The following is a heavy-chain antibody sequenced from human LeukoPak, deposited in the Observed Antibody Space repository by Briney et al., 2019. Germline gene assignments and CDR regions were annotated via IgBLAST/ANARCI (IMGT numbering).Heavy chain of an antibody. CDR2: ISNDGRNK. J-gene: IGHJ6*02. V-gene: IGHV3-33*05. Sequence: GGSLRPSCAASGFTFSSQGMHWVRQAPGKGLDWVALISNDGRNKYYAGSVKGRFTISRDNSKNTLYLQMNSLRAEDTAVYFCARDAVPSGHGMDVWGQGTTVTVSS. D-gene: IGHD3-10*01. CDR1: GFTFSSQG. CDR3: ARDAVPSGHGMDV.